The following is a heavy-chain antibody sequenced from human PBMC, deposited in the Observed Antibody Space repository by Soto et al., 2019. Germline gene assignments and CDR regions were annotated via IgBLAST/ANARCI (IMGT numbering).Heavy chain of an antibody. Sequence: SETLSLTCTVSGGSISSSSYYWGWIRQPPGKGLEWIGSIYYSGSTYYNPSLKSRVTISVDTSKNQFSLKLSSVTAADTAVYYCARQFRTYYYDSSGYSRGPFDYWGQGTLVTVSS. CDR1: GGSISSSSYY. J-gene: IGHJ4*02. CDR3: ARQFRTYYYDSSGYSRGPFDY. V-gene: IGHV4-39*01. CDR2: IYYSGST. D-gene: IGHD3-22*01.